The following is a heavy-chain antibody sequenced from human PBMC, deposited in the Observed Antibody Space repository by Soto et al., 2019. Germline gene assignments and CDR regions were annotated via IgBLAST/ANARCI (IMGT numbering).Heavy chain of an antibody. J-gene: IGHJ4*02. CDR1: GFTFSSYA. CDR3: ANSDSGWFYFDY. V-gene: IGHV3-23*01. D-gene: IGHD6-19*01. Sequence: GGSLRLSCAASGFTFSSYAMSWVRQAPGKGLEWVSAISGSGGSTYYADSVKGRFTISRDNSKNTLYLQMNSLRAEDTAVYYCANSDSGWFYFDYWGQGTLVTVSS. CDR2: ISGSGGST.